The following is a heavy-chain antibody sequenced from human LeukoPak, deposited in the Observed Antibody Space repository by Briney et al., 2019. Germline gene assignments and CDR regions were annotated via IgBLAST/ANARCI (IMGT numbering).Heavy chain of an antibody. Sequence: GGSLRLSCTASGLTFSTSGFNWVRQAPGKGLEWVASIGPTGSDRYHADSIKGRFTISRDNANNFLYLQMNSLRAEDTAVYYCARTDYGGNSLGVDYWGQGTLVTVSS. CDR1: GLTFSTSG. D-gene: IGHD4-23*01. V-gene: IGHV3-21*06. CDR3: ARTDYGGNSLGVDY. CDR2: IGPTGSDR. J-gene: IGHJ4*02.